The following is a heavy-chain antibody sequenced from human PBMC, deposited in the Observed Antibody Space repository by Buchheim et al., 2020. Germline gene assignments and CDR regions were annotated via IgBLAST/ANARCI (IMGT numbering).Heavy chain of an antibody. CDR3: SRGMVRGVMYYGLDV. V-gene: IGHV3-30*04. J-gene: IGHJ6*02. CDR2: ISYDGSSK. CDR1: GFSFSSYA. D-gene: IGHD3-10*01. Sequence: VQLVESGGGLVQPGGSLRLSCAASGFSFSSYAMHWVRHIPGEGLEWMSVISYDGSSKDYADSVKGRFTISRDNSKNTVFLQMSRLRGDDSAVYYCSRGMVRGVMYYGLDVWGQGT.